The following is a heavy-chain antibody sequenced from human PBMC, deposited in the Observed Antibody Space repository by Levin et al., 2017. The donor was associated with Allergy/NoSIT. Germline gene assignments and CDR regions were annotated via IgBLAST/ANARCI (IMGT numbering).Heavy chain of an antibody. V-gene: IGHV5-51*01. Sequence: GGSLRLSCKGSGYSFTSYWIGWVRQMPGKGLEWMGIIYPGDSDTRYSPSFQGQVTISADKSISTAYLQWSSLKASDTAMYYCAGTSSGWYWALHYWGQGTLVTVSS. CDR3: AGTSSGWYWALHY. J-gene: IGHJ4*02. CDR2: IYPGDSDT. CDR1: GYSFTSYW. D-gene: IGHD6-19*01.